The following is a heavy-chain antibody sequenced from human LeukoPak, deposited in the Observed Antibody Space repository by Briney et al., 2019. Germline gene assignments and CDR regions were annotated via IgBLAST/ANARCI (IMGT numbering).Heavy chain of an antibody. CDR3: RLHDYVWGSYRSDAFDI. J-gene: IGHJ3*02. V-gene: IGHV1-69-2*01. D-gene: IGHD3-16*02. CDR1: GYTFTDYY. CDR2: VNPEHGDT. Sequence: ASVKVSCKASGYTFTDYYIHWVQQAPGKGLEWMGRVNPEHGDTVYAEKFQGRVTMTADTSTDTAYMELSSLRSEDTAVYYCRLHDYVWGSYRSDAFDIWGQGTMVTVSS.